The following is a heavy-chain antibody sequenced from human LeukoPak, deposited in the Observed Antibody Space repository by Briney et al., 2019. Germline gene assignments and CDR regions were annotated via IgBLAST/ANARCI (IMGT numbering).Heavy chain of an antibody. D-gene: IGHD2/OR15-2a*01. CDR3: ARGGGTFLS. CDR1: GFTFSSYW. Sequence: PGGSLTLSCAASGFTFSSYWMSWVRQAPGEGLEAVANIKEDGSDKNYVDSVKGRFTISRDNAKNSLYLQMDSLRVEDTAMYYCARGGGTFLSWGQGTLVTVSS. J-gene: IGHJ4*02. V-gene: IGHV3-7*05. CDR2: IKEDGSDK.